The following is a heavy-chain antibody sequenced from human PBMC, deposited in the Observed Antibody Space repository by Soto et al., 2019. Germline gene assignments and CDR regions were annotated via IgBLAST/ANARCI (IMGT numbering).Heavy chain of an antibody. J-gene: IGHJ5*02. CDR1: GYTFTSYY. Sequence: WASVKVSCKASGYTFTSYYMHWVRQAPGQGLEWMGIINPSGGSTSYAQKFQGRVTMTRDTSTSTVYMELSSLRSEDTAVYYCAREAVDYYDISGGLDPWGQGTLVTVSS. CDR3: AREAVDYYDISGGLDP. V-gene: IGHV1-46*01. D-gene: IGHD3-22*01. CDR2: INPSGGST.